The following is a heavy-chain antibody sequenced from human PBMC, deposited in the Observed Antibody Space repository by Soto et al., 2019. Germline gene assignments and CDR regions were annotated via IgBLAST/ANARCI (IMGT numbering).Heavy chain of an antibody. CDR3: ARSGGLDRDFNY. V-gene: IGHV1-69*12. J-gene: IGHJ4*02. Sequence: QVQLVQSGAAVKKPGSSVKVSCKASGGTFSSDSFSWVRQAPGQGLEWMGGIIPMFDTPIYAQKLQDRVTITADESTSTAYMQLSSLRSGDTAVCYCARSGGLDRDFNYWGQGSLVTSPS. CDR2: IIPMFDTP. CDR1: GGTFSSDS. D-gene: IGHD2-15*01.